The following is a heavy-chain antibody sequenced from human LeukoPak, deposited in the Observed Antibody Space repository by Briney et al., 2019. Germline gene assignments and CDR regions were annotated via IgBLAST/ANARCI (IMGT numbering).Heavy chain of an antibody. V-gene: IGHV3-21*01. CDR3: ARTIAAAGTAGY. CDR2: ISSSSSYI. J-gene: IGHJ4*02. D-gene: IGHD6-13*01. Sequence: GRSLRLSCTASGFTFGDYAMSWVRQAPGKGLEWVSSISSSSSYIYYADSVKGRFTISRDNAKNSLYLQMNSLRAEDTAVYYCARTIAAAGTAGYWGQGTLVTVSS. CDR1: GFTFGDYA.